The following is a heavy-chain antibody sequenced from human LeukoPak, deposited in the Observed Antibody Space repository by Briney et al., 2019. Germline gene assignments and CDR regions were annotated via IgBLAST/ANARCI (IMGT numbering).Heavy chain of an antibody. CDR3: ASWLDSSGYHPLRG. V-gene: IGHV1-2*02. CDR1: GYPFTGYY. J-gene: IGHJ4*02. CDR2: INPNSGGT. Sequence: ASVKVSCKASGYPFTGYYMHWVRQAPGQGLEWMGWINPNSGGTDYARKFQGRVTMTRDTSISTAYMELSRLRSDDTAVYYCASWLDSSGYHPLRGWGQGTLVTVSS. D-gene: IGHD3-22*01.